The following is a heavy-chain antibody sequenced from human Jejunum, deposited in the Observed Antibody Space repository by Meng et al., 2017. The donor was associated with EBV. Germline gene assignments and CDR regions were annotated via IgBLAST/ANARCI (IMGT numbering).Heavy chain of an antibody. CDR3: ARVKYNTVWHTFDP. V-gene: IGHV1-3*01. Sequence: QVQLVQSGSELKKPGASVKVSCKASGYTFTSYAMQWVRQAPGQGFEWMGWIYAGNGDTKYSQKFQGRVTISMDTSASTAYMELSSLRSEDTAVYYCARVKYNTVWHTFDPWGQGTLVTVSS. D-gene: IGHD6-19*01. CDR2: IYAGNGDT. J-gene: IGHJ5*02. CDR1: GYTFTSYA.